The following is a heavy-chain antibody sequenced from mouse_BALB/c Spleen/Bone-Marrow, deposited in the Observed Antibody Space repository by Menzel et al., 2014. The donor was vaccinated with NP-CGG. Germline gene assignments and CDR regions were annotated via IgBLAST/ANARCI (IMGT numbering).Heavy chain of an antibody. CDR1: GYTFTDYE. CDR2: IDPETGGT. CDR3: ARNYDYDGGYCAMDY. V-gene: IGHV1-15*01. Sequence: QESGAELVRPGASVTLSCKASGYTFTDYEMHWVKQTPVHGLEWIGAIDPETGGTAYNQKFKDKATLTADKSSSTAYMQLSSLTSEDSAVYYCARNYDYDGGYCAMDYWGQGTSVTVSS. J-gene: IGHJ4*01. D-gene: IGHD2-4*01.